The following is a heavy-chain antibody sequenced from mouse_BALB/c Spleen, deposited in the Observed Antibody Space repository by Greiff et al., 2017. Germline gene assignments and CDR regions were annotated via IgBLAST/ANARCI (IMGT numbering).Heavy chain of an antibody. CDR2: ISSGGSYT. Sequence: EVQLVESGGGLVKPGGSLKLSCAASGFTFSSYAMSWVRQSPEKRLEWVAEISSGGSYTYYPDTVTGRFTISRDNAKNTLYLEMSSLRSEDTAMYYCARIYYGNYGYYWGQGTTLTVSS. CDR1: GFTFSSYA. V-gene: IGHV5-9-4*01. D-gene: IGHD2-1*01. J-gene: IGHJ2*01. CDR3: ARIYYGNYGYY.